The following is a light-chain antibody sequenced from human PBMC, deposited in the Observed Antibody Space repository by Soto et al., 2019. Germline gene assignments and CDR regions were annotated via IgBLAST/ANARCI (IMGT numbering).Light chain of an antibody. CDR2: GAS. Sequence: EIVLTQSPGTLSLSPGERATLSCRASQSVTSNYLAWYQQKPGQAPRLIIYGASSRATGIPARFSGSGSGTDFTLTISRLEPEDFAVYYCQQYSTLPHTFGQGTKLEV. J-gene: IGKJ2*01. V-gene: IGKV3-20*01. CDR3: QQYSTLPHT. CDR1: QSVTSNY.